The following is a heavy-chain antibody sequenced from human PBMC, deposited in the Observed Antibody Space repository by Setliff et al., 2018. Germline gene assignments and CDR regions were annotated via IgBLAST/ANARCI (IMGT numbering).Heavy chain of an antibody. Sequence: ASVKVSCKASGYTFSDYGISWVRQAPGQGLEWMGWISAYNGNTNYAQKLQGRVTMTTDTSTSTAYMELRSLRSDDTAVYYCARDCSSTSCYGYYYYYGMDVWGQGTTVTVSS. J-gene: IGHJ6*02. V-gene: IGHV1-18*01. CDR2: ISAYNGNT. CDR1: GYTFSDYG. D-gene: IGHD2-2*01. CDR3: ARDCSSTSCYGYYYYYGMDV.